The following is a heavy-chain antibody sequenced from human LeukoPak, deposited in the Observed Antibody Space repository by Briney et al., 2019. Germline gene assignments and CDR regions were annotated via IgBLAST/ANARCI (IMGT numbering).Heavy chain of an antibody. CDR1: GGSISSYY. Sequence: PSETLSLTCTVSGGSISSYYWSWIRQPPGKELEWIGYIYTSGSTNYNPSLKSRVTISVDTSKNQFSLKLSSVTAADTAVYYCAMGVGTDDYWGQGTLVTVSS. J-gene: IGHJ4*02. CDR2: IYTSGST. CDR3: AMGVGTDDY. D-gene: IGHD1-26*01. V-gene: IGHV4-4*09.